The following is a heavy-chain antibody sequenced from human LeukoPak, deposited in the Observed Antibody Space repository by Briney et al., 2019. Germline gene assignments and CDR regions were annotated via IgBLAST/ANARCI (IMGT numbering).Heavy chain of an antibody. Sequence: PGGSLRLSCAASGFTFSSYDMHWVRQATGKGLEWVSAIGTAGDTYYPGSVKGRFTISRENAKNSLYLQMNSLRAGDTAVYYCARYPVYYGSGSPEYGMDVWGQGTTVTVSS. V-gene: IGHV3-13*01. J-gene: IGHJ6*02. CDR3: ARYPVYYGSGSPEYGMDV. CDR2: IGTAGDT. CDR1: GFTFSSYD. D-gene: IGHD3-10*01.